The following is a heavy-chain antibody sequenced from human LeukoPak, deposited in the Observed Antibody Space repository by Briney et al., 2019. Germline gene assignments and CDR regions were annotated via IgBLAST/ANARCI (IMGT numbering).Heavy chain of an antibody. J-gene: IGHJ5*02. CDR3: ATNSIVVVPAAIVWFDP. V-gene: IGHV4-59*08. D-gene: IGHD2-2*01. CDR1: GGSISSYY. CDR2: IYYSGST. Sequence: SETLSLTCTVSGGSISSYYWSWIRQPPGKGLEWIGYIYYSGSTNYNPSLKSRVTISVDTSKNQFSLKLSSVTAADTAVYYCATNSIVVVPAAIVWFDPWGQGTLVTVSS.